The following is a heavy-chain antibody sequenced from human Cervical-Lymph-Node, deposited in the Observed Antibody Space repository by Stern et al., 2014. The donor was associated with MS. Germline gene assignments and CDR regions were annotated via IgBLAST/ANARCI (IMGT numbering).Heavy chain of an antibody. CDR1: GDSISGSSDY. CDR3: VRDVRSMYDWDYFWFDP. V-gene: IGHV4-61*02. J-gene: IGHJ5*02. Sequence: VQLVESGPGLVKPSQTLSLSCAVSGDSISGSSDYWSWIRQPAGRGLEWIGRIYPSGSPSHKPSLRSGVTMSVGTSKNPFSLKLSSVTAADTAVYYCVRDVRSMYDWDYFWFDPWGQGTLVTVSS. CDR2: IYPSGSP. D-gene: IGHD1-7*01.